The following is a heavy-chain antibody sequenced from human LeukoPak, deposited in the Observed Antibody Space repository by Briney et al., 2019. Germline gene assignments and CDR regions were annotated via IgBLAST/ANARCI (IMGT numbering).Heavy chain of an antibody. J-gene: IGHJ4*02. D-gene: IGHD2-15*01. Sequence: GGSLRLSCAASGFTFSNYGIHWVRQAPGKGLEWVAVISYDGKNKYYADSVKGRFTISRDNSKNTRFLQMNSLRAEDTAVYYCAKGVDYCSGGSCPADYWGPGTLVTVSS. V-gene: IGHV3-30*18. CDR2: ISYDGKNK. CDR3: AKGVDYCSGGSCPADY. CDR1: GFTFSNYG.